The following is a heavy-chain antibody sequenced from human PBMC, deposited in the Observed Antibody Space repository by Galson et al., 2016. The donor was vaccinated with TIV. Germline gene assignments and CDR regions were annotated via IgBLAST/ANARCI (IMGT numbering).Heavy chain of an antibody. D-gene: IGHD3-10*01. CDR1: GFTFSSYG. J-gene: IGHJ6*02. Sequence: SCKASGFTFSSYGMHWVRQAPGKGLEWVALIWYDGSNKYYGGSVKGRFTISRDNSKNTLYLHMNSLRGDDTAIYYCAKEVSSGSQLGYYYYYGMDVWGQGTTVTVSS. V-gene: IGHV3-30*02. CDR3: AKEVSSGSQLGYYYYYGMDV. CDR2: IWYDGSNK.